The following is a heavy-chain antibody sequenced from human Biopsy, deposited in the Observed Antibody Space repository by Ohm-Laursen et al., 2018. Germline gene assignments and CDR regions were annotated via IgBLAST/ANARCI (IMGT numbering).Heavy chain of an antibody. Sequence: ASVKVSCKPTGYTLTDEQINWVREAPGQGLEWMGLLNPKKGDTRYAQKFQGRVTMTSAVSAATAYMELTGLTSDDTAVYFCSREQHYYSAWGQGTLVTVSS. J-gene: IGHJ5*02. CDR1: GYTLTDEQ. D-gene: IGHD2-21*02. V-gene: IGHV1-2*06. CDR3: SREQHYYSA. CDR2: LNPKKGDT.